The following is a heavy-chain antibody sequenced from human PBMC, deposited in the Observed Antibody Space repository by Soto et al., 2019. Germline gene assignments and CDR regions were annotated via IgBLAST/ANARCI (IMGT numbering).Heavy chain of an antibody. D-gene: IGHD3-3*01. Sequence: QITLNESGPTQVKPRQTLTLTCTFSGFSLTTSEVGVGWIRQSPGKAPEWLALIYWDDDKHYSPSLKSRLTITNDTSTNHVVLAMADLDPADTATYYCAHRVLRSVFGLVTTTAIYFDFWGQGTPVAVSS. CDR1: GFSLTTSEVG. J-gene: IGHJ4*02. CDR2: IYWDDDK. V-gene: IGHV2-5*02. CDR3: AHRVLRSVFGLVTTTAIYFDF.